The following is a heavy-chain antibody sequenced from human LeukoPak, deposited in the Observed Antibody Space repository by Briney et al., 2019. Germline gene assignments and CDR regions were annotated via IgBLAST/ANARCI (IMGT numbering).Heavy chain of an antibody. Sequence: ASVKVSCKASGYTFTSYYINWVRQATGKGLDGMGWMNPNSGNTGYAQKFQGRVTMARNASICTAYMELSSLRSEDTAVYYCARGRDVYNWFDPWGQGTLVTVSS. CDR2: MNPNSGNT. J-gene: IGHJ5*02. CDR3: ARGRDVYNWFDP. V-gene: IGHV1-8*01. CDR1: GYTFTSYY.